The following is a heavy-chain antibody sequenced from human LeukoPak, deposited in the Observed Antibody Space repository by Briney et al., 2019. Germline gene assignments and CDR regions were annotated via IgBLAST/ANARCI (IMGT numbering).Heavy chain of an antibody. CDR1: GFIFRTYG. J-gene: IGHJ3*01. CDR3: AKRADYYDSSRALYDAFDL. V-gene: IGHV3-30*02. CDR2: IRYDGSDK. D-gene: IGHD3-16*01. Sequence: AGGSLRLSCAASGFIFRTYGMHWVRQAPGKWLEWVTFIRYDGSDKYYADSVKGRFTISRDDSKNTLFLQMNSLRVEDTAVYYCAKRADYYDSSRALYDAFDLWGQGTMVTVSS.